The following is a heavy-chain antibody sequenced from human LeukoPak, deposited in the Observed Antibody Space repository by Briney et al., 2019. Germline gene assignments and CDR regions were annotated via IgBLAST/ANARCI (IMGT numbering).Heavy chain of an antibody. CDR2: IYYSGST. J-gene: IGHJ6*03. CDR1: GGSISNYY. Sequence: SETLSLTCTVSGGSISNYYWSWTRQPPGKGLEWIGYIYYSGSTKYNPSLKSRVTISVDTSKNQFSLRLGSVTAADTAVYYCARDWGVSARPGYMDVWGKGTTVTVSS. CDR3: ARDWGVSARPGYMDV. D-gene: IGHD6-6*01. V-gene: IGHV4-59*01.